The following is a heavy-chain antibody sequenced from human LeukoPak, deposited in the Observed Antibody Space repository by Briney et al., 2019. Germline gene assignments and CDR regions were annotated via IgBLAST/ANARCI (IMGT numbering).Heavy chain of an antibody. J-gene: IGHJ4*02. V-gene: IGHV3-23*01. CDR1: GFTFSSYD. CDR2: ISGGGDTT. D-gene: IGHD3-3*01. CDR3: AKDASYYDFWSGYSQSSFDY. Sequence: GGSLRLSCAASGFTFSSYDMSWVRQAPGRGLEWVSTISGGGDTTYYADSVKGRFTISRDNSKNTLYLQMNSLRAEDTAVYYCAKDASYYDFWSGYSQSSFDYWGQGTLVTASP.